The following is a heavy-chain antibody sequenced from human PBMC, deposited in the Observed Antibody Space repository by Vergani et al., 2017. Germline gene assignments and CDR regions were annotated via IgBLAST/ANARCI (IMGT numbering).Heavy chain of an antibody. CDR2: INPNSGGN. CDR1: GYTFTGYY. D-gene: IGHD2-15*01. CDR3: ARGECSGGSCDAAYYYYYGMDV. J-gene: IGHJ6*02. V-gene: IGHV1-2*04. Sequence: QVQLVQSGAEVKKPGASVKVSCKASGYTFTGYYMHWVRQAPGQGLEWMGWINPNSGGNNYAQKFQGWVTMTRDTSISTAYMERSRLRSDDTAVYYCARGECSGGSCDAAYYYYYGMDVWGQGTTVTVSS.